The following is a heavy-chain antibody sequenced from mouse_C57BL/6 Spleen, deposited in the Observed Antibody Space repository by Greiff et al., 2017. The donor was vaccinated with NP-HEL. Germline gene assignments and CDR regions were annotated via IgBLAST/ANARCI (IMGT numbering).Heavy chain of an antibody. CDR2: IDPETGGT. CDR3: TRSGGYYHYYAMDY. V-gene: IGHV1-15*01. Sequence: QVQLQQSGAELVRPGASVTLSCKASGYTFTDYEMHWVKQTPVHGLEWIGAIDPETGGTAYNQKFKGKAILTADKSSSTAYMELRSLTSEDSAVYYCTRSGGYYHYYAMDYWGQGTSVTVSS. D-gene: IGHD2-3*01. J-gene: IGHJ4*01. CDR1: GYTFTDYE.